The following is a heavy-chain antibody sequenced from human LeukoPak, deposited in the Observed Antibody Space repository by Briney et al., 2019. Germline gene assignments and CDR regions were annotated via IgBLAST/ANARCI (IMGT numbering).Heavy chain of an antibody. CDR3: AKGITTVTTGSAFDI. CDR1: GFTFNTYG. J-gene: IGHJ3*02. V-gene: IGHV3-30*18. Sequence: GGSLRLSCAASGFTFNTYGMHWVRQAPGRGLEWVSVISYDGSNKYCADSVKGRFTISRDNSKNTLYLQMNSLRAEDTAVYYCAKGITTVTTGSAFDIWGQGTMVTVSS. D-gene: IGHD4-17*01. CDR2: ISYDGSNK.